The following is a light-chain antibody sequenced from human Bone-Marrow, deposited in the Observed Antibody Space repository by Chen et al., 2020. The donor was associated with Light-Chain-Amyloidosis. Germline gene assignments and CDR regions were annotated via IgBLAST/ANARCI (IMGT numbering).Light chain of an antibody. Sequence: VMTQSPATLSVSPGERVTLSCRASQSVGSNLAWYQQRPGQAPRLLIYGASTRATGIPARFSGGGSGTEFTLTISSLQSEDFAVYYCQQYDYWPPLTFGPGTKVEMK. CDR1: QSVGSN. V-gene: IGKV3-15*01. J-gene: IGKJ4*01. CDR2: GAS. CDR3: QQYDYWPPLT.